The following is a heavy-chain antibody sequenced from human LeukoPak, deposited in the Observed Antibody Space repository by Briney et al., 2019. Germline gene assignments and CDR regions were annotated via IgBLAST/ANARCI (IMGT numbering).Heavy chain of an antibody. Sequence: QPGGSLRLSCAASGFTFSSYRMNWVRQAPGKGLEWVSYISSSSSTIYYADSVKGRFTISRDNAKNSLYLQMNSLRAEDTAVYYCASVVVPAAIPYTFDYWGQGTLVTVSS. CDR3: ASVVVPAAIPYTFDY. D-gene: IGHD2-2*02. CDR1: GFTFSSYR. CDR2: ISSSSSTI. V-gene: IGHV3-48*01. J-gene: IGHJ4*02.